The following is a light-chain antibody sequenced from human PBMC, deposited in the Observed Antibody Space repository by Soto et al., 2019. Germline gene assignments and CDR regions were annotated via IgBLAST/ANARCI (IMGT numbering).Light chain of an antibody. V-gene: IGKV1-39*01. Sequence: DIQXTPALCPRSAVIGERVTIACRASQNINSYLNWXQXXSGKDPNLMSGAQSRFRGSGSGTNFTLTISSMQPEDFATYFCQQCYSLRRTFGEGTKVDI. J-gene: IGKJ1*01. CDR1: QNINSY. CDR3: QQCYSLRRT.